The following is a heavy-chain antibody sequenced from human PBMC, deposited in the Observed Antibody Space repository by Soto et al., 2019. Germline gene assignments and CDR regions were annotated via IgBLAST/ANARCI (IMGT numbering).Heavy chain of an antibody. J-gene: IGHJ4*02. CDR1: GGTFSSYA. CDR3: ARDECSSTSCYEYFDY. D-gene: IGHD2-2*01. V-gene: IGHV1-69*13. CDR2: IIPIFGTA. Sequence: SVKVSCKASGGTFSSYAISWVRQAPGQGLEWMGGIIPIFGTANYAQKFQGRVTITADESTSTAYMELSSLRSEDTAVYYCARDECSSTSCYEYFDYWGQGTLVTVSS.